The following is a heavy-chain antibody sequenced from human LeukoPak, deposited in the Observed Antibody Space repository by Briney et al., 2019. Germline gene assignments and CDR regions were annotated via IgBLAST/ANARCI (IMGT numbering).Heavy chain of an antibody. J-gene: IGHJ4*02. V-gene: IGHV3-7*01. CDR2: IKQDGSDK. Sequence: GGSLRLSCAASGFTFSSYWMCWVRQAPGKGLEWVANIKQDGSDKYYVGSVKGRFTISRDNAKNSLYLQMNSLRAEDTAVYYCASDGDYGYWGQGTLVTVSS. CDR3: ASDGDYGY. CDR1: GFTFSSYW. D-gene: IGHD4-17*01.